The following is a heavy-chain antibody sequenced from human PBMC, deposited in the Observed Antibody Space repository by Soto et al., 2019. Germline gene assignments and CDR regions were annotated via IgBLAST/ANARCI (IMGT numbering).Heavy chain of an antibody. Sequence: GGSLRLSCVASGFTFSSYSMNWVRQAPGKGLEWVSSISSSSSYIYYADSVKGRFTISRDNAKNSLYLQMNSLRAEDTAVYYCAREETTTFTFCDYWGQGTLVTVSS. J-gene: IGHJ4*02. D-gene: IGHD1-1*01. CDR1: GFTFSSYS. CDR2: ISSSSSYI. CDR3: AREETTTFTFCDY. V-gene: IGHV3-21*01.